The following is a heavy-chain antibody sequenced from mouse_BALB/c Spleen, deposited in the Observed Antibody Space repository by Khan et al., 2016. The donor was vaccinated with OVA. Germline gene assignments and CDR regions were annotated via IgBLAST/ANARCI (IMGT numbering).Heavy chain of an antibody. J-gene: IGHJ3*01. D-gene: IGHD4-1*01. Sequence: EVELVESGGDLVKPGGSLKLSCAASGFTFSSYSMSYVLQTPDKSLVWVASIISSGDYTYYPDSVKGRFTISRDNAKNPLYLHMSDLKSEDTAMYYCAAHLTGSFAYWGQGTLVTVSA. CDR3: AAHLTGSFAY. V-gene: IGHV5-6*01. CDR2: IISSGDYT. CDR1: GFTFSSYS.